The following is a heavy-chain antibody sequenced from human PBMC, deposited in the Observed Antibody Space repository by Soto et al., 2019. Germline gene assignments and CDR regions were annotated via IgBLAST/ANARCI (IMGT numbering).Heavy chain of an antibody. D-gene: IGHD1-7*01. CDR2: IGGSSGTT. CDR3: AKFKGLNWNYVFDY. V-gene: IGHV3-23*01. CDR1: RLTFRNFA. Sequence: AGSLRLSCEVSRLTFRNFAMSWVRQAPGKGLEWASAIGGSSGTTFYADSVKGRFTISKDYAKNMLYLQMNSLRAEDTAVYYCAKFKGLNWNYVFDYWGQGVPVTVSS. J-gene: IGHJ4*02.